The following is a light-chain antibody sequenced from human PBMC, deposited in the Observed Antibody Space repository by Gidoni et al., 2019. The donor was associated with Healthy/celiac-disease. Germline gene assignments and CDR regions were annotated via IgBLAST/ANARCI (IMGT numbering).Light chain of an antibody. CDR1: QSISSS. CDR2: AAS. J-gene: IGKJ3*01. CDR3: QQSYSTPLT. V-gene: IGKV1-39*01. Sequence: DIQMTQSPSSLSASVGDRVTITCRASQSISSSLNWYQQKPGKAPKLLIYAASSLQSGVPSRFSGSGSGTDFTLTIGSLQPEDFATYYCQQSYSTPLTFGPGTKVDIK.